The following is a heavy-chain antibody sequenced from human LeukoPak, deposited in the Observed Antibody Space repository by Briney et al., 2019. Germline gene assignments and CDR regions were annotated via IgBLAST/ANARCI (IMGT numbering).Heavy chain of an antibody. J-gene: IGHJ4*02. CDR3: ARSGHIVATIRRLRILVLGGRKYYFDY. D-gene: IGHD5-12*01. CDR2: MNPNSGNT. V-gene: IGHV1-8*01. Sequence: VASVKVSCKASGYTFTSYDINWVRQATGQGLEWMGWMNPNSGNTGYAQKFQGRVTMTRNTSISTAYMELSSLRSEDTAVYYCARSGHIVATIRRLRILVLGGRKYYFDYWGQGTLVTVSS. CDR1: GYTFTSYD.